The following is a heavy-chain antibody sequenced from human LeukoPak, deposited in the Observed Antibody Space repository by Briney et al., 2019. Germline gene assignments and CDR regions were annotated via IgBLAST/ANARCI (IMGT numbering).Heavy chain of an antibody. CDR3: ARERIAAAYDY. V-gene: IGHV3-21*01. Sequence: GGSLRLSCAASGFTFSSYSMNRVRQAPGKGLEWVSSISSSSSYIYYADSVKGRFTISRDNAKNSLYLQMNSLRAEDTAVYYCARERIAAAYDYWGQGTLVTVSS. CDR2: ISSSSSYI. CDR1: GFTFSSYS. J-gene: IGHJ4*02. D-gene: IGHD6-13*01.